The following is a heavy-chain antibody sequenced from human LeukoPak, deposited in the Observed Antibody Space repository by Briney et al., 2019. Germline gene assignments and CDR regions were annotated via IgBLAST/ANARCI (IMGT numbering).Heavy chain of an antibody. CDR1: GFAFNFYA. CDR3: ARDDVYAFDI. J-gene: IGHJ3*02. CDR2: ISSSSNI. V-gene: IGHV3-69-1*01. Sequence: GGSLRLSCAASGFAFNFYAMTWVRQAPGKGLEWVSSISSSSNIYYADSVKGRFTISRDNAKNSLDLQMNSLRAEDTGVYFCARDDVYAFDIWGQGTMVAVSS.